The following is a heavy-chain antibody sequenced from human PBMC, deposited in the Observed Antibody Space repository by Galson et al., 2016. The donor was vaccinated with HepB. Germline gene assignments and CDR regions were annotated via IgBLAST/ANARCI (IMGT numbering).Heavy chain of an antibody. Sequence: SLRLSCAASGFTLNDHAMSWVRQATGTGLEWVSGISGSSGITFYADSVEGRFLISRDTSKNILYLHMNSLRVEDTAMYFCARSFGRTSSLFVDSWGQGTLVTVSS. CDR1: GFTLNDHA. V-gene: IGHV3-23*01. CDR2: ISGSSGIT. J-gene: IGHJ4*02. D-gene: IGHD3-3*01. CDR3: ARSFGRTSSLFVDS.